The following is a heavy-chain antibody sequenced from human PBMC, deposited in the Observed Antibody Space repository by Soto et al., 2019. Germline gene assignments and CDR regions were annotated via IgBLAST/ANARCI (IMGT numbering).Heavy chain of an antibody. CDR1: GFNFDIYG. CDR2: IWFHGSEK. V-gene: IGHV3-33*01. D-gene: IGHD2-8*02. CDR3: ARGPGSVVHLSAYDI. Sequence: QVQLVESGGGVVQPGGSLRLSCAASGFNFDIYGMNWLRQAPGKGLEWLAMIWFHGSEKYYGDSVKGRFTISRDNPEKTLYLHMNSLRVEDTGVYYCARGPGSVVHLSAYDIWGQGTMVTVSS. J-gene: IGHJ3*02.